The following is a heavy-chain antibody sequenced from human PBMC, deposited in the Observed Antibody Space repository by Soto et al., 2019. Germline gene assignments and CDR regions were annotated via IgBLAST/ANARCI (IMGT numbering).Heavy chain of an antibody. Sequence: DVQLLESGGGLVQPEGSLRLSCAASGFTFSSYAMGWVRQGPGKGLEWVAVVSIGGSTHYADSVRGRFTVSRDNSKYTLSLQINSLTAEDTAVYFCAKLRGAGGHLDYWGQGALVTVSS. D-gene: IGHD2-15*01. V-gene: IGHV3-23*01. J-gene: IGHJ4*02. CDR2: VSIGGST. CDR1: GFTFSSYA. CDR3: AKLRGAGGHLDY.